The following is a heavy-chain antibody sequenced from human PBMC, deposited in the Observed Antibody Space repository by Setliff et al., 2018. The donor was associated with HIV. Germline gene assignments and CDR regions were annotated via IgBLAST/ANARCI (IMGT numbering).Heavy chain of an antibody. CDR1: GYTFTSYG. CDR3: ARWLRKDPGYSGSWPLGY. V-gene: IGHV1-18*01. J-gene: IGHJ4*02. CDR2: ISAYNGHT. D-gene: IGHD6-13*01. Sequence: ASVKVSCKASGYTFTSYGISWVRQAPGQGLEWMGWISAYNGHTNYAQKFQGRVTMTTDTSTSTAYMERKSLRSDDTAVYYCARWLRKDPGYSGSWPLGYWGQGTLVTVAS.